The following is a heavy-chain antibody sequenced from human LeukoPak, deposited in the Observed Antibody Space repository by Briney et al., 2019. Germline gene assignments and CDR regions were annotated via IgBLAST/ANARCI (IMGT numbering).Heavy chain of an antibody. CDR3: ARGGWELPEGSLDN. J-gene: IGHJ4*02. Sequence: SETLSLTCAVYGGSFSGYYWSWIRQPPGKGLEWIGEINHSGSTNSNPSLKSRVTISVDASKNQFSLKLSSVTAADTAVYYCARGGWELPEGSLDNWSQGTLVTVSS. V-gene: IGHV4-34*01. CDR2: INHSGST. D-gene: IGHD1-26*01. CDR1: GGSFSGYY.